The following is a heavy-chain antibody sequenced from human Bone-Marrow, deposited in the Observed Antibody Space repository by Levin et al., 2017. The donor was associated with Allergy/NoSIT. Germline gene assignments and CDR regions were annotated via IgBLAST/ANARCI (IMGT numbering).Heavy chain of an antibody. CDR3: ARGGGSWIQLYYYYYGMDV. Sequence: GESLKISCAASGFTFSSYEMNWVRQAPGKGLEWVSYISSSGSTIYYADSVKGRFTISRDNAKNSLYLQMNSLRAEDTAVYYCARGGGSWIQLYYYYYGMDVWGQGTTVTVSS. V-gene: IGHV3-48*03. D-gene: IGHD5-18*01. J-gene: IGHJ6*02. CDR2: ISSSGSTI. CDR1: GFTFSSYE.